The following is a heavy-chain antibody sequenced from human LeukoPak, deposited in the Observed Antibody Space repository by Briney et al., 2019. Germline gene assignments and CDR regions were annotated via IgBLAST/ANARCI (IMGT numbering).Heavy chain of an antibody. CDR3: ARALRGFYFNY. CDR2: IKQDGSEK. V-gene: IGHV3-7*02. D-gene: IGHD2-15*01. Sequence: PGGSLRLSCAASGFTFSTYWMTWVRRAPGKGLEWVANIKQDGSEKYYVDSVRGRFTISRDNAKNSLYLQMIGLRAQDTAVYYCARALRGFYFNYWGQGTLVTVSS. J-gene: IGHJ4*02. CDR1: GFTFSTYW.